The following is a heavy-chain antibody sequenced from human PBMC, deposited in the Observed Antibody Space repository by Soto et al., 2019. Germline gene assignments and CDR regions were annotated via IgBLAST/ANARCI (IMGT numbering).Heavy chain of an antibody. V-gene: IGHV1-69*02. CDR2: IIPILGIA. D-gene: IGHD6-6*01. J-gene: IGHJ5*02. CDR1: GGTFSSYT. Sequence: QVQLVQSGAEVKKPGSSVKVSCKASGGTFSSYTISWVRQAPGQGLEWMGRIIPILGIANYAQKFQGRVTITADKSTSTAYMELSSLRSEDMAVYYCARGSISSSLDWFDPWGQGTLVTVSS. CDR3: ARGSISSSLDWFDP.